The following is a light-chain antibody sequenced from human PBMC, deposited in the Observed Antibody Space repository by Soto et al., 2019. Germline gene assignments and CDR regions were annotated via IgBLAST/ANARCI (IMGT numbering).Light chain of an antibody. J-gene: IGKJ5*01. CDR1: QSVSSSY. V-gene: IGKV3-20*01. CDR3: QQYGSSPH. Sequence: EIVLTQSPGTLSLSPGERATLPCRASQSVSSSYLAWYQQKPGQAPRLLIYGASSRATGIPDRFSGSGSGTDFTLTISRLEPEDFAVYYCQQYGSSPHFGQGTRLEIK. CDR2: GAS.